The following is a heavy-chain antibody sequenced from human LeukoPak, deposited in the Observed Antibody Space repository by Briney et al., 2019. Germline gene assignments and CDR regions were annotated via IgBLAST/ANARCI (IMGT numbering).Heavy chain of an antibody. J-gene: IGHJ5*02. CDR2: VYTSGST. D-gene: IGHD3-10*01. Sequence: PSQTLSLTCTVSGDSISSGSYYWTWIRQPAGKELEWIGRVYTSGSTNYNPSLKSRVTISLDTSKKQFSLKLSSVTAADTAVYYCARSLYGSGSYYNWFDPWGQGTLVTVSS. CDR3: ARSLYGSGSYYNWFDP. CDR1: GDSISSGSYY. V-gene: IGHV4-61*02.